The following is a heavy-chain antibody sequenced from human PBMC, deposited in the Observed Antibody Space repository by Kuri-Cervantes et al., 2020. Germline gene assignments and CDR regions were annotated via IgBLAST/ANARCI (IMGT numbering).Heavy chain of an antibody. CDR3: ASPIRTGGYSGSYFSADYYYYYGMDV. CDR1: GYTFTGYY. Sequence: ASVKVSCKASGYTFTGYYMHWVRQAPGQGLEWMGWINPNSGGTNYAQKFQGRVTMTRDTSTSTVYMELSSLRSEDTAVYYCASPIRTGGYSGSYFSADYYYYYGMDVRGQGTTVTVSS. D-gene: IGHD1-26*01. CDR2: INPNSGGT. V-gene: IGHV1-2*02. J-gene: IGHJ6*02.